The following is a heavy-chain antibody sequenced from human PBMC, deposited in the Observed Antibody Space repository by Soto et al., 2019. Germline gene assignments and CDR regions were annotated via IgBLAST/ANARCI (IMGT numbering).Heavy chain of an antibody. D-gene: IGHD4-17*01. J-gene: IGHJ5*02. CDR3: GHGLRGLTSPWFVG. Sequence: QITLKESGPTLVKPTQTLTLTCTFSGFSLTTSGVGVGWVRQPPGKALEWLALIYWDDDKWYSPSLKSRLTDTNNTSNNHVVLVMTIMDPVDTATYYSGHGLRGLTSPWFVGCGRGTQVT. CDR1: GFSLTTSGVG. V-gene: IGHV2-5*02. CDR2: IYWDDDK.